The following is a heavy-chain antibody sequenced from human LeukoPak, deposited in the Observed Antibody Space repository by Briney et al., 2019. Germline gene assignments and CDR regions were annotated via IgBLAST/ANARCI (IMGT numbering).Heavy chain of an antibody. D-gene: IGHD6-13*01. Sequence: GRSLRLSCAASGFTFSSYGMHWVRQAPGKGLEWVAFIRYDGSNKYYADSVKGRFTISRDNSKNTLYLQMNSLRAEDTAVYYCAKEEQQLNAFGIWGQGTMVTVSS. CDR2: IRYDGSNK. V-gene: IGHV3-30*02. J-gene: IGHJ3*02. CDR1: GFTFSSYG. CDR3: AKEEQQLNAFGI.